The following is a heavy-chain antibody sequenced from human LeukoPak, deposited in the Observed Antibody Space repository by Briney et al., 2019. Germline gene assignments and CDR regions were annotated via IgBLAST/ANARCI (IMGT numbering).Heavy chain of an antibody. Sequence: ETLSLTCTVSGGSISSYYWSWIRQPPGKGLEWVASMCGTAGCTFYPDSVKGRFTISRDNSKNVLYLRMNSLTAEDTAIYYCAKDRPNFHENSGHYYRRDGDSWGQGTLVTVSS. J-gene: IGHJ5*01. CDR2: MCGTAGCT. V-gene: IGHV3-23*01. CDR3: AKDRPNFHENSGHYYRRDGDS. CDR1: GGSISSYY. D-gene: IGHD3-22*01.